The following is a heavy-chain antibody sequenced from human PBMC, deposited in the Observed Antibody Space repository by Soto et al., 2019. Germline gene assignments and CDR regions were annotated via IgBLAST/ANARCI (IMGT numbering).Heavy chain of an antibody. CDR3: GRDNWGSIDY. J-gene: IGHJ4*02. D-gene: IGHD7-27*01. V-gene: IGHV4-61*08. CDR1: GGSVSSGDHA. Sequence: QMQLQESGPGLVKPSETLSLNCVVSGGSVSSGDHAWGWIRQPPGKGLEWIGYSRNVNYNPSLRSRVTISVDTAKNQFSLKLSSVTAADTAVYYCGRDNWGSIDYWGQGTQVTVSS. CDR2: SRNV.